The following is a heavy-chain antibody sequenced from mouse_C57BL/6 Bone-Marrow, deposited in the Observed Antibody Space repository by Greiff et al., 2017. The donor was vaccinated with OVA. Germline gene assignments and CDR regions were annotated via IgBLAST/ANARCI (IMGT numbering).Heavy chain of an antibody. Sequence: VQLQQPGAELVKPGASVKMSCKASGYTFTSYWITWVKQRPGQGLAWIGDIYPGSGSTNYNEKFKSKATLTVDTSSSTAYMQLSSLTSEDSAVYYCARDYGSSYAMDYWGQGTSVTVSS. CDR3: ARDYGSSYAMDY. CDR2: IYPGSGST. V-gene: IGHV1-55*01. J-gene: IGHJ4*01. D-gene: IGHD1-1*01. CDR1: GYTFTSYW.